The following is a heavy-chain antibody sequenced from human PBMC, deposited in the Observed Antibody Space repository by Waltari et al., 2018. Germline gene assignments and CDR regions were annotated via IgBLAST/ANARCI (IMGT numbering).Heavy chain of an antibody. D-gene: IGHD2-2*01. CDR3: AGDRAIGLFFDY. V-gene: IGHV4-4*02. CDR1: GDSISGNYW. Sequence: QVQLQESGQGLVKTSGPLSLTCAVSGDSISGNYWWSWVRQSPEKGLEWIGQVHHSGKTHYNPSLQSRVTISLDKPKNQFSLNLNSVTAADTAVYYCAGDRAIGLFFDYWGRGTLVTVSS. J-gene: IGHJ4*02. CDR2: VHHSGKT.